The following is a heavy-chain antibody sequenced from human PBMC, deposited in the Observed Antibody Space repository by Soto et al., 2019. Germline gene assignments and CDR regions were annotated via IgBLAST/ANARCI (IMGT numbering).Heavy chain of an antibody. CDR3: ARGTYYDFWSGPGGNWFDP. D-gene: IGHD3-3*01. CDR2: IYYSGST. CDR1: GGSISSGGYY. J-gene: IGHJ5*02. V-gene: IGHV4-31*03. Sequence: PSETLSLTCTVSGGSISSGGYYWSWIRQHPGKGLEWIGYIYYSGSTYYNPSLKSRVTISVDTSKNQFSLKLSSVTAADTAVYYCARGTYYDFWSGPGGNWFDPWGQGTLVTVSS.